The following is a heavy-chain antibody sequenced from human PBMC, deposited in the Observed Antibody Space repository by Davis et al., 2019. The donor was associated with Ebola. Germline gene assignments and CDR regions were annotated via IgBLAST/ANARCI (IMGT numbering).Heavy chain of an antibody. V-gene: IGHV4-39*01. CDR2: IYYSGST. CDR1: VAPSPRISSY. D-gene: IGHD5-24*01. J-gene: IGHJ4*02. Sequence: MPSETLSLTSPLPVAPSPRISSYWAWTRHPPGRGLEWIGSIYYSGSTYYNPSLKSRVTISVDTSKNQFSLKLSSVTAADTAVYYCARHDFGRDGYNLPDYWGQGTLVTVSS. CDR3: ARHDFGRDGYNLPDY.